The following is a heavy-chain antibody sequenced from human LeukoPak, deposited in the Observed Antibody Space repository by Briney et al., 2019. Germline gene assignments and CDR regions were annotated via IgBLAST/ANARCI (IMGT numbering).Heavy chain of an antibody. J-gene: IGHJ4*02. CDR3: ARTQNYCGGDCYLFDY. CDR1: GGSISSGDYY. V-gene: IGHV4-30-4*08. D-gene: IGHD2-21*01. Sequence: TRSLTCTVSGGSISSGDYYWSWIRQPPGKGLEWIGYIYYSGSTYYHPSLKSRVTISVDTSKNQFSLKLSSVTATDTAVYYCARTQNYCGGDCYLFDYWGQGTLVTVSS. CDR2: IYYSGST.